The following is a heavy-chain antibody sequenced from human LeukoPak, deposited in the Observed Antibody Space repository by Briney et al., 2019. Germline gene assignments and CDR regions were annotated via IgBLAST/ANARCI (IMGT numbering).Heavy chain of an antibody. CDR2: ITSGGGFK. CDR3: ARVRPGSSGSYYRTS. V-gene: IGHV3-11*04. Sequence: PGGSLRLSCVGAGFPFSDFHMSWIRQAPGKGLEWVSYITSGGGFKYYADSVKGRFSISRDDSKNSVFLQMSSLRVGETAVYYCARVRPGSSGSYYRTSWGQGTLVTVSS. J-gene: IGHJ4*02. D-gene: IGHD3-22*01. CDR1: GFPFSDFH.